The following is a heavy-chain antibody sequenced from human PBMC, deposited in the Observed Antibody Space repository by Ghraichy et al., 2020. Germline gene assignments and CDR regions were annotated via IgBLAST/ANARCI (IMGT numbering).Heavy chain of an antibody. CDR3: ARTRACSSTSCSTSYFDY. CDR2: IFSNDEK. V-gene: IGHV2-26*01. CDR1: GFSLSNARMG. Sequence: SGPTLVKPTETLTLTCTVSGFSLSNARMGVSWIRQPPGKALEWLAHIFSNDEKSYSTSLKSRLTISKDTSKSQVVLTMTNMDPGDTATYYCARTRACSSTSCSTSYFDYLGQGSLVSVSA. J-gene: IGHJ4*02. D-gene: IGHD2-2*01.